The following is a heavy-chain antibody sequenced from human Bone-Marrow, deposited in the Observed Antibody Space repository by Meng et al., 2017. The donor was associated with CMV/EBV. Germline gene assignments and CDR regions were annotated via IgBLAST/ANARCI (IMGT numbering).Heavy chain of an antibody. D-gene: IGHD5-18*01. Sequence: ASVKVSCKASGYTFTSYDINWVRQATGQGLEWMGWISAYNGNTNYAQKLQGRVTMTTDTSTSTAYMELRSLRSDDTAVYYCARDLKVDTAMVGVDYWGQGTLVTVSS. CDR2: ISAYNGNT. CDR3: ARDLKVDTAMVGVDY. J-gene: IGHJ4*02. V-gene: IGHV1-18*01. CDR1: GYTFTSYD.